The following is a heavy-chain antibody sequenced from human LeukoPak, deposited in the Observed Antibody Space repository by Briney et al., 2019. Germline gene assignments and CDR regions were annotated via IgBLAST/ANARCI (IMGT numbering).Heavy chain of an antibody. J-gene: IGHJ4*02. CDR2: IIPIFGTA. D-gene: IGHD3-16*02. V-gene: IGHV1-69*05. CDR3: ARGHYYVWGSYRPSILFDY. CDR1: GGTFSSYA. Sequence: ASVKDSCEASGGTFSSYAISWVRQAPGQGLEWMGGIIPIFGTANYAQKFQGRVTITTDESTSTAYMELSSLRSEDTAVYYCARGHYYVWGSYRPSILFDYLGQGTLVTVSS.